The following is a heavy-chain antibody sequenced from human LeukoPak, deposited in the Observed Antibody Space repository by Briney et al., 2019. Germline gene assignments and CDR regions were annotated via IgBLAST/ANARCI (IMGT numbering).Heavy chain of an antibody. CDR1: GFTFSSYA. CDR2: IGGSGSNI. Sequence: PGGSLRLSCAASGFTFSSYAMSWVRQAPGKGLEWVSNIGGSGSNIFYADSVKGRFTISRDNSKNTLYLQMNSLRAEDTAVYYCAKDLHGITMIAITGDYYYGMDVWGQGTTVTVSS. CDR3: AKDLHGITMIAITGDYYYGMDV. D-gene: IGHD3-22*01. J-gene: IGHJ6*02. V-gene: IGHV3-23*01.